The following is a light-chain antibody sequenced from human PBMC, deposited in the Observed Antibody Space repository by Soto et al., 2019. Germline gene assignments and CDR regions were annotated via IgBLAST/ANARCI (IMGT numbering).Light chain of an antibody. V-gene: IGLV2-14*01. CDR2: EVS. J-gene: IGLJ1*01. CDR3: SSYTTSSPYV. Sequence: QSALTQPASVSGSPGQSITISCTGTTSDVGGYDYVSWYQHHPGKAPKLRIFEVSNRPSGISNRFSASKSGNTASLTISGLQAEDEADYYCSSYTTSSPYVFGAGTKLTVL. CDR1: TSDVGGYDY.